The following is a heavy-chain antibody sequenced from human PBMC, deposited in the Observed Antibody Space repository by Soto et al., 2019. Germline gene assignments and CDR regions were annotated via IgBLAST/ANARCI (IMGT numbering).Heavy chain of an antibody. D-gene: IGHD3-16*01. CDR1: GGSISSGGYY. V-gene: IGHV4-31*03. J-gene: IGHJ6*02. Sequence: SETLSLTCTVSGGSISSGGYYWSWIRQHPGKGLEWIGYIYYSGSTYYNPSLKSRVTISVDTSKNQFSLKLSSVTAADTAVYYCARDWLRRGGMDVWGQGTTVTVSS. CDR2: IYYSGST. CDR3: ARDWLRRGGMDV.